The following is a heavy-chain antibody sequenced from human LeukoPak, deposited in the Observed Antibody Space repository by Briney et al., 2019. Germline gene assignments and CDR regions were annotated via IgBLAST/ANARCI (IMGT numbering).Heavy chain of an antibody. CDR3: ASGLHTIYDFWSGYSGN. D-gene: IGHD3-3*01. CDR2: MNPNSGNT. CDR1: GYTFSSYD. Sequence: ASVKVSCKASGYTFSSYDINWVRQATGQGLEWMGWMNPNSGNTGYAQKFQGRVTMTRNTSISTAYMELSNLRSEDTAVYYCASGLHTIYDFWSGYSGNWGQGTLVTVSS. V-gene: IGHV1-8*01. J-gene: IGHJ4*02.